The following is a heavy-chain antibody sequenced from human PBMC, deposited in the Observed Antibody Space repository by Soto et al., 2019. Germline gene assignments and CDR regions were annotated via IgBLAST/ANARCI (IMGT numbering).Heavy chain of an antibody. CDR1: GDSFISYW. D-gene: IGHD1-1*01. CDR3: ARLQGHGITPDAFDI. Sequence: PGESLKISCKGSGDSFISYWIGWVRQMPGKGLEWMGIIYPGDSDTRYSPSFQGQVTISADKSISTAYLQWSSLKASDTAMYYCARLQGHGITPDAFDIWGQGTMVTVSS. CDR2: IYPGDSDT. J-gene: IGHJ3*02. V-gene: IGHV5-51*01.